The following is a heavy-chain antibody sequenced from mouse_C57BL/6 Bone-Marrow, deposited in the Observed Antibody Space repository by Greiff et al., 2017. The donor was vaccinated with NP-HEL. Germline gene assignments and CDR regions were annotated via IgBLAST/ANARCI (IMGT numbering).Heavy chain of an antibody. CDR3: ARRGGYYGSSPAWFAY. CDR1: GYTFTSYT. J-gene: IGHJ3*01. Sequence: QVQLKGSGAELARPGASVKMSCKASGYTFTSYTMHWVKQRPGQGLEWIGYINPSSGYTKYNQKFKDKATLTADKSSSTAYMQLSSLTSEDSAVYYCARRGGYYGSSPAWFAYWGQGTLVTVSA. D-gene: IGHD1-1*01. CDR2: INPSSGYT. V-gene: IGHV1-4*01.